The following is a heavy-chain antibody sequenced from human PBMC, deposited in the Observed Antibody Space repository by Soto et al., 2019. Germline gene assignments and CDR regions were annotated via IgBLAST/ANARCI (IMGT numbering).Heavy chain of an antibody. CDR3: ATYYCGSGSHPWEGYYGMDV. CDR2: IYYSGST. J-gene: IGHJ6*02. D-gene: IGHD3-10*01. CDR1: GGSISSGGYY. V-gene: IGHV4-31*03. Sequence: QVQLQESGPGLVKPSQTLSLTCTVSGGSISSGGYYWSWIRQHPGKGLEWIGYIYYSGSTYYNPSLKSRVTISVDTSKNQFSVKLSSVTAADTAVYYCATYYCGSGSHPWEGYYGMDVWGQGTTVTVSS.